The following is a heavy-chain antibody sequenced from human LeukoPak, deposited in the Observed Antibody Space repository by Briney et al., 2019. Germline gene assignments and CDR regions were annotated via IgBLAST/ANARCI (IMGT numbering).Heavy chain of an antibody. CDR2: IYSGGTT. CDR3: ARLGDHYHWNLDL. Sequence: PGGSLRLSCAASGFSVSTKYMNWVRKAPGKGLGWVSIIYSGGTTYYGGSVEGRFTISRDTSKNTVFLQMNSLRVEDTAVYYCARLGDHYHWNLDLWGRGTLVTVSS. V-gene: IGHV3-53*01. J-gene: IGHJ2*01. D-gene: IGHD3-10*01. CDR1: GFSVSTKY.